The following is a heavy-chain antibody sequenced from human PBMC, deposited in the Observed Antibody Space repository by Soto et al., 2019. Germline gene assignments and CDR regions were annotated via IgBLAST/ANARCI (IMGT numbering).Heavy chain of an antibody. CDR1: VGSLNNYY. V-gene: IGHV4-59*08. CDR2: IFYNGNT. Sequence: SETLSLTCTVSVGSLNNYYWTWIRQPPGKGLEWIGYIFYNGNTNYIPSLKSRVSMSVDTAKNRFSPLMTSVTAADTAVYYCARFGYFSLDVWGRGTTVTVSS. J-gene: IGHJ6*03. D-gene: IGHD3-16*01. CDR3: ARFGYFSLDV.